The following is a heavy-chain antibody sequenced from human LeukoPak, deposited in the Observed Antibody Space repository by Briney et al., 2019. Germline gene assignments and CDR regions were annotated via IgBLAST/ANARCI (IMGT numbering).Heavy chain of an antibody. CDR2: ISSSSSYI. V-gene: IGHV3-21*01. D-gene: IGHD1-1*01. Sequence: GGSLRLSCAASGFTFSSYSMNWVRQAQGKGLEWVSSISSSSSYIYYADSVKGRFTISRDNAKNSLYLQINSLRAEDTAVYYCARWVPSTRPHAFNIWGQGKMVTVSS. CDR1: GFTFSSYS. J-gene: IGHJ3*02. CDR3: ARWVPSTRPHAFNI.